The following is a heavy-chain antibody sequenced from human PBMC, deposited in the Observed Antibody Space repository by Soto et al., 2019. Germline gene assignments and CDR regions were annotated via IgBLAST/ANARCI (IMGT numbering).Heavy chain of an antibody. D-gene: IGHD3-22*01. J-gene: IGHJ4*02. V-gene: IGHV3-15*01. CDR1: GFTFSNAW. CDR3: TTRYYYDSSGYLLDY. Sequence: PGGSLRLSCAASGFTFSNAWMSWGRQAPGKGLEWVGRIKSKTDGGTTDYAAPVKGRFTISRDDSKNTLYLQMNSLKTEDTAVYYCTTRYYYDSSGYLLDYWGQGTLVTVSS. CDR2: IKSKTDGGTT.